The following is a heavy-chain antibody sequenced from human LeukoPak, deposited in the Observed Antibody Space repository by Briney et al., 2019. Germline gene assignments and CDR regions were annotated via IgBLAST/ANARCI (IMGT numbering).Heavy chain of an antibody. Sequence: SETLSLTCAVYGGSFSGYYWSWIRQPPGKGLEWIGETNHSGSTNYNPSLKSRVTISVDTSKNQFSLKLSSVTAADTAVYYCARGRGSYYTYYFDYWGQGTLVTVSS. J-gene: IGHJ4*02. CDR1: GGSFSGYY. V-gene: IGHV4-34*01. CDR2: TNHSGST. D-gene: IGHD1-26*01. CDR3: ARGRGSYYTYYFDY.